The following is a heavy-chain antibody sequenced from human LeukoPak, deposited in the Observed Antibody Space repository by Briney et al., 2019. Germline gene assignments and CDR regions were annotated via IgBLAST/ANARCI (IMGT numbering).Heavy chain of an antibody. CDR1: GFNFSGSA. CDR2: IRSKANSYAT. D-gene: IGHD6-19*01. V-gene: IGHV3-73*01. J-gene: IGHJ4*02. Sequence: GGSLKLSCAASGFNFSGSAMHWVRQASGKGLEWVGRIRSKANSYATEYVASVKGRVTISRDDSKNTAYLQMNSLKTEDTAVYYCTRLGYSSGEDYWGQGTLVTVSS. CDR3: TRLGYSSGEDY.